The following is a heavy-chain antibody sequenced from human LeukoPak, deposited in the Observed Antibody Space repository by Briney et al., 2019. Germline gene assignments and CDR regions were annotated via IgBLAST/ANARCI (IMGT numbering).Heavy chain of an antibody. CDR3: AKDPGGSSGYPDAFDI. CDR2: ISYDGSNK. CDR1: GFSFSTYG. J-gene: IGHJ3*02. D-gene: IGHD3-22*01. Sequence: GGSLRLSCAASGFSFSTYGMHWVRQAPGKGLEWVAVISYDGSNKYYADSVKGRFTISRDNSKNTLYLQMNSLRAEDTAVYYCAKDPGGSSGYPDAFDIWGQGTMVTVSS. V-gene: IGHV3-30*18.